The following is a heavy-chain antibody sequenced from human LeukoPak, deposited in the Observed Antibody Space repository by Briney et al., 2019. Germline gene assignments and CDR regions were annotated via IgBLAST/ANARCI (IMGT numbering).Heavy chain of an antibody. V-gene: IGHV3-21*01. Sequence: VSSISSSSSYIFYSASLKSRFTISTANANNSLYLQMNSLRAEDTAVYYCARPLRGGGIFDYWGQGTLVTVSS. CDR2: ISSSSSYI. CDR3: ARPLRGGGIFDY. J-gene: IGHJ4*02. D-gene: IGHD2-15*01.